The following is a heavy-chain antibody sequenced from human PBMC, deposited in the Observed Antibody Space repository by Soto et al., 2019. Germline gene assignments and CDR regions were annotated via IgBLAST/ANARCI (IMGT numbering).Heavy chain of an antibody. CDR1: GFSFNDYA. V-gene: IGHV3-30*03. D-gene: IGHD3-22*01. J-gene: IGHJ4*02. CDR3: SRGTYYPQSSGLHADY. CDR2: ISSDGHHQ. Sequence: GGSLRFSXATSGFSFNDYAMYWVRQAPGQGLEWVAIISSDGHHQFYLDNLRGRFTVSRDNSKNTLYLQMNSLRPEDTAVYYCSRGTYYPQSSGLHADYWGPGTVVTVSS.